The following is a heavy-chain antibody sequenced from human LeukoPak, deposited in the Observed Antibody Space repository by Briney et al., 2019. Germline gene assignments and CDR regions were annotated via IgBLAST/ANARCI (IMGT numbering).Heavy chain of an antibody. Sequence: PGGSLRPSCAASGFTFDDYAMHWVRQAPGKGLEWVSGISWNSGSIGYADSVKGRFTISRDNAKNSLYLQMNSLRAEDTALYYCAKEHYGDYYFDYWGQGTLVTVSS. J-gene: IGHJ4*02. V-gene: IGHV3-9*01. D-gene: IGHD4-17*01. CDR1: GFTFDDYA. CDR2: ISWNSGSI. CDR3: AKEHYGDYYFDY.